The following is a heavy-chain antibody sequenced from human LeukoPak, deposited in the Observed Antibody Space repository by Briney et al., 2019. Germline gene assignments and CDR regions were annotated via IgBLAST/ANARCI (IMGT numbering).Heavy chain of an antibody. CDR2: ISSSSSYI. Sequence: PGGSLRLSCAASGFTFSSYSMNWVRQAPGKGLEWVSSISSSSSYIYYADSVKGRFTISRDNAKNSLYLQMNSLRAEDTAVYYCARENYYDSSGLPDFDYWAREPWSPSPQ. CDR1: GFTFSSYS. CDR3: ARENYYDSSGLPDFDY. J-gene: IGHJ4*02. D-gene: IGHD3-22*01. V-gene: IGHV3-21*01.